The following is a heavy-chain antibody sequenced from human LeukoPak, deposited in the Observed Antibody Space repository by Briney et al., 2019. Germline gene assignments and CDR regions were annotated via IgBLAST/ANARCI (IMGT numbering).Heavy chain of an antibody. D-gene: IGHD6-19*01. Sequence: PGGSLRPSCAASGFTFSSYAMNWVRQAPGKGLEWVSGISGSGGTTYYADSMKGRFTISRDNSKNTLYMKMNSLRGEDTAVYYCAKWGIAVAGTRFHYFDYWGQGTLVTVSS. CDR2: ISGSGGTT. V-gene: IGHV3-23*01. CDR1: GFTFSSYA. CDR3: AKWGIAVAGTRFHYFDY. J-gene: IGHJ4*02.